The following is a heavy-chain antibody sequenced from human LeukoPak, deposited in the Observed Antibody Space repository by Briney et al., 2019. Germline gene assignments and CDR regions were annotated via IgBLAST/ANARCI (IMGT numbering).Heavy chain of an antibody. CDR2: IYYSGST. CDR1: GYSISSSSYY. Sequence: PSETLSLTCTVSGYSISSSSYYWGWIRQPPGKGLEWIGSIYYSGSTYYNPSLKSRVTISVDTSKNQFSLKLSSVTAADTAVYYCARGLYYDSSGYPSDGFDPWGQGTLVTVSS. J-gene: IGHJ5*02. D-gene: IGHD3-22*01. CDR3: ARGLYYDSSGYPSDGFDP. V-gene: IGHV4-39*07.